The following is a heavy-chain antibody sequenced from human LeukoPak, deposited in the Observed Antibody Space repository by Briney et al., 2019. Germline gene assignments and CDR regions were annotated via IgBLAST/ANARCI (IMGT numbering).Heavy chain of an antibody. V-gene: IGHV1-2*04. Sequence: ASVKVSCKASGYTFTGYYMHWVRQAPGQGLEWMGWINPNSGGTNYAQKFQGWVTMTGDTSISTAYMELSRLRSDDTAVYYCARGGGTTGTDNWFDPWGQGTLVTVSS. CDR2: INPNSGGT. J-gene: IGHJ5*02. CDR1: GYTFTGYY. CDR3: ARGGGTTGTDNWFDP. D-gene: IGHD1-1*01.